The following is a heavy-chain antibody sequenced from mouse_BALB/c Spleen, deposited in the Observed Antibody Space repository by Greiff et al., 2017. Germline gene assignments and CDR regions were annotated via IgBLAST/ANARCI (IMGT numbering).Heavy chain of an antibody. V-gene: IGHV14-3*02. CDR1: GFNIKDTY. CDR3: APLPPVDY. J-gene: IGHJ2*01. CDR2: IDPANGNT. D-gene: IGHD2-1*01. Sequence: EVKVEESGAELVKPGASVKLSCTASGFNIKDTYMHWVKQRPEQGLEWIGRIDPANGNTKYDPKFQGKATITADTSSNTAYLQLSSLTSEDTAVYYCAPLPPVDYWGQGTTLTVSS.